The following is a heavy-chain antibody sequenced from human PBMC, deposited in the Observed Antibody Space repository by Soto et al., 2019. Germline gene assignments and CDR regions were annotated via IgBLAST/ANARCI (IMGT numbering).Heavy chain of an antibody. CDR3: ARVVLTITRGAFDA. D-gene: IGHD3-9*01. Sequence: QVQLQESGPGLVKPSGTLSLTCAVSGGSISSSHWWTWVRQSPGKGLDYIGEISHSGTSSSNPSLKSRVTLSVDKSKNHFSLTLTSVTAADTAVYYCARVVLTITRGAFDAWGQGTLVIVSS. J-gene: IGHJ3*01. V-gene: IGHV4-4*02. CDR2: ISHSGTS. CDR1: GGSISSSHW.